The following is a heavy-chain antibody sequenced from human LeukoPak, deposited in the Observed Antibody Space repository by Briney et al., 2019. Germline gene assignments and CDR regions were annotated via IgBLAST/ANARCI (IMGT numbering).Heavy chain of an antibody. CDR1: GLTLSNYW. Sequence: GGSLRLSCVAPGLTLSNYWMSWVRQAPGKGLEWVATIKPDGSEKYYVDSVKGRFTISRDNAKRSLYLQMDSLRAEDTAVYYCAKGPSEYSSSWYLAFDIWGQGTMVTVSS. V-gene: IGHV3-7*01. CDR3: AKGPSEYSSSWYLAFDI. J-gene: IGHJ3*02. CDR2: IKPDGSEK. D-gene: IGHD6-13*01.